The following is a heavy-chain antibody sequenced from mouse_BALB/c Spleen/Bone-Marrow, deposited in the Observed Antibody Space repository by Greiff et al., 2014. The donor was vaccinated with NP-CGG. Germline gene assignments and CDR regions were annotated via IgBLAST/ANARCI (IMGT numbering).Heavy chain of an antibody. J-gene: IGHJ1*01. CDR1: GFNIKDTY. CDR2: IDPANGNT. CDR3: ATMITDWYFGV. D-gene: IGHD2-4*01. Sequence: VQLQQSGAELVKPGASVKLSCTASGFNIKDTYMHWVKQRPEQGLEWIGRIDPANGNTKYDPKFQGKATITADTSSNTAYLQLSSLTSEDTAVYYCATMITDWYFGVWGAGTTVTVSS. V-gene: IGHV14-3*02.